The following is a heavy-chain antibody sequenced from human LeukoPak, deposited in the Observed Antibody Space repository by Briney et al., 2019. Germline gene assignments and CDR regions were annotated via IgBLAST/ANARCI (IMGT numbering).Heavy chain of an antibody. J-gene: IGHJ4*02. V-gene: IGHV3-30*02. D-gene: IGHD3-10*01. CDR1: GFSFSAYD. Sequence: GGSLRLSCAASGFSFSAYDIHWVRLAPGKGLEWVTFIRYDGSNTYAESVKGRFTISRDNSKNTVYLQMNSLRAEDTAVYYCAKDLRSRLWLPYWGQGTLVTVSS. CDR3: AKDLRSRLWLPY. CDR2: IRYDGSNT.